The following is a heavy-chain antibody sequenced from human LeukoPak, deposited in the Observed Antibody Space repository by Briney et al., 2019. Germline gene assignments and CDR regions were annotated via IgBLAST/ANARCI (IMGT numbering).Heavy chain of an antibody. CDR2: LSDSGGST. D-gene: IGHD2-8*01. J-gene: IGHJ4*02. CDR1: GLTFSTYA. CDR3: ARALRGVPFDY. V-gene: IGHV3-23*01. Sequence: GGSLRLSCAASGLTFSTYAMTWVRQAPGKGLEWVSTLSDSGGSTYYADSVKGRFTISRDNSKNTLYLEVNSLRAEDTAVYYYARALRGVPFDYWGQGTLVTVSS.